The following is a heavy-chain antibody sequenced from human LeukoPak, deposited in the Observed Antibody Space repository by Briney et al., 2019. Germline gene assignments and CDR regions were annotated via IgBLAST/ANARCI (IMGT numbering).Heavy chain of an antibody. D-gene: IGHD3-10*01. V-gene: IGHV3-15*01. CDR1: GFTISNTR. Sequence: PGGSLRLSCAASGFTISNTRMSWVRQAPGKGLELVGLIKRKTEGGTTDYTPPVKGRFTISRDDSENPLYLQMNSMKPEDTDVYYCVGSFLGYWGQGTLVTVSS. J-gene: IGHJ4*02. CDR3: VGSFLGY. CDR2: IKRKTEGGTT.